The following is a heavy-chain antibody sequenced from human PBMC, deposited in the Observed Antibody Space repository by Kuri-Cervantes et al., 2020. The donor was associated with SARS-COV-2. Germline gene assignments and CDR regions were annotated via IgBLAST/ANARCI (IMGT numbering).Heavy chain of an antibody. CDR1: GASITSGGYS. D-gene: IGHD3-9*01. CDR3: ARVLDFDHHGFDV. CDR2: IYPGGST. J-gene: IGHJ3*01. Sequence: SEPLSLTCVVSGASITSGGYSWSWVRQPPGEGLEWIVFIYPGGSTSYNPSLQSRVTISMDGSENQFSLRLTSVTAADTAVYYCARVLDFDHHGFDVWGQGTLVTVSS. V-gene: IGHV4-30-2*01.